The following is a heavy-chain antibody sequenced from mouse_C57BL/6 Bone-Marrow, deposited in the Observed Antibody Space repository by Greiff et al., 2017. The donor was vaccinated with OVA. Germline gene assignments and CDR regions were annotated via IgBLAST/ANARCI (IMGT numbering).Heavy chain of an antibody. Sequence: EVKLVESGGGLVQPGGSLSLSCAASGFTFTAYYMSWVRQPPGKALEWLGFIRNKANGYTTEYSASVKGRFTISRDNSQSILYLQMNALRAEDSATYYCARSRNYYAMDYWGQGTSVTVSS. CDR1: GFTFTAYY. CDR3: ARSRNYYAMDY. J-gene: IGHJ4*01. V-gene: IGHV7-3*01. CDR2: IRNKANGYTT.